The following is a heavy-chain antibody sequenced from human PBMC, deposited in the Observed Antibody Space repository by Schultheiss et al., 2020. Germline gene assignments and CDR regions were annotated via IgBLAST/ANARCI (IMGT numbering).Heavy chain of an antibody. V-gene: IGHV4-59*12. D-gene: IGHD2-21*02. CDR3: ARESHIVVVTAIGEGAFDI. CDR1: GGSISSYY. J-gene: IGHJ3*02. CDR2: IYYSGST. Sequence: SATLSLTCAVSGGSISSYYWSWIRQPPGKGLEWIGYIYYSGSTNYNPSLKSRVTMSADTSKNQFSLKLRSVTAADTAVYYCARESHIVVVTAIGEGAFDIWGQGTMVTVSS.